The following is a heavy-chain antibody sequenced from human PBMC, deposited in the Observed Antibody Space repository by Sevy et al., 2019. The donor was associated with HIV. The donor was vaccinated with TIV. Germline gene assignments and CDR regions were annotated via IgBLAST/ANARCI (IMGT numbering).Heavy chain of an antibody. V-gene: IGHV1-18*01. CDR3: ARAYCSGGSCYSLAY. Sequence: ASVKVSCKASGYTFTNYGISWVRQAPGQGLEWMGRISTYNGNTNYAQKLQGRVTMITDTSTSTAYMELRSLRSDDTAVYYCARAYCSGGSCYSLAYWGQGTRVTVSS. D-gene: IGHD2-15*01. J-gene: IGHJ4*02. CDR1: GYTFTNYG. CDR2: ISTYNGNT.